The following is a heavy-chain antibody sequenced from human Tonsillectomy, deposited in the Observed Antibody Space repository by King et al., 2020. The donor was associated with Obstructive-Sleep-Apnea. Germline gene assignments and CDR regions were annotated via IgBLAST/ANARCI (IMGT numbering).Heavy chain of an antibody. CDR1: GFTFSSYA. J-gene: IGHJ6*02. Sequence: VQLVESGGGVVQPGRSLRLSCAASGFTFSSYAMHWVRQAPGKGLEWVAVISYDGSNKYYADSVKGRFTISRDNSKNTLYLQMNSLRAEDTAVYYCASTIVYGMDVWGQGTTVTVSS. CDR2: ISYDGSNK. V-gene: IGHV3-30*04. CDR3: ASTIVYGMDV. D-gene: IGHD2-21*01.